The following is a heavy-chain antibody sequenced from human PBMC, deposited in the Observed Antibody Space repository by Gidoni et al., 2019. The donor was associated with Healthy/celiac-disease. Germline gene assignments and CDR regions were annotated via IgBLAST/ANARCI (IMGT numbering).Heavy chain of an antibody. D-gene: IGHD3-9*01. CDR1: GGSISRGSYS. Sequence: QVQLQESGPGLVKPSQTLSLTCTVPGGSISRGSYSWSWIRQPAGKGLEWIGRIYTSGSTNYNPSLKSRVTISVDTSKNQFSLKLSSVTAADTAVYYCAREEQLRYFDWHLTYWGQGTLVTVSS. J-gene: IGHJ4*02. CDR3: AREEQLRYFDWHLTY. CDR2: IYTSGST. V-gene: IGHV4-61*02.